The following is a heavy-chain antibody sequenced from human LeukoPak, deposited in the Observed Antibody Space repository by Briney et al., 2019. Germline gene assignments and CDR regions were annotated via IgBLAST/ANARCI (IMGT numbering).Heavy chain of an antibody. J-gene: IGHJ4*02. V-gene: IGHV4-38-2*02. CDR3: ARDSRFFGGPTPYFDY. D-gene: IGHD3-16*01. Sequence: SETLSLTRTVSGYSIGNAYYWGWIRQPPGKGLEWIGSLYHSGSSYYNPSLRSRVTISIDTSTNQFSLKLSSATAADTAMYYCARDSRFFGGPTPYFDYWGQGTLVTVSS. CDR1: GYSIGNAYY. CDR2: LYHSGSS.